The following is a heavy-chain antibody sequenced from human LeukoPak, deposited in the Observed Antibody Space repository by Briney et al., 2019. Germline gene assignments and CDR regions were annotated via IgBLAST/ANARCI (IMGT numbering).Heavy chain of an antibody. CDR3: ASRTVTTGYYYYYMDV. V-gene: IGHV1-2*02. CDR2: INPNSGGT. Sequence: GASVKVSCKASGYTFTGYYMHWVRQAPGQGLEWMGWINPNSGGTNYAQKFQGRVTMTRDTSISTAYMELSRLGSDDTAVYYCASRTVTTGYYYYYMDVWGKGTTVTVSS. D-gene: IGHD4-11*01. CDR1: GYTFTGYY. J-gene: IGHJ6*03.